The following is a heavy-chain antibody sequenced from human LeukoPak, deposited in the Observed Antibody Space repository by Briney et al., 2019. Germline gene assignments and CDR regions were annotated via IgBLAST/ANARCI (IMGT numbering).Heavy chain of an antibody. Sequence: PGGSLRLSCAASGFTFSSYSMNWVRQAPGKGLEWVSYISSSSSTIYYADSVKGRFTISRDNAKNSLYLQMNSLRAEGTAVYYCARVGYYDFWSGPYYFDYWGQGTLVTVSS. V-gene: IGHV3-48*01. CDR1: GFTFSSYS. J-gene: IGHJ4*02. CDR3: ARVGYYDFWSGPYYFDY. CDR2: ISSSSSTI. D-gene: IGHD3-3*01.